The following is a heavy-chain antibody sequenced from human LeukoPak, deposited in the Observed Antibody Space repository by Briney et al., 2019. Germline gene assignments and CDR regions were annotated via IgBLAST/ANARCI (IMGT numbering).Heavy chain of an antibody. CDR3: ARLWFGELFIDY. CDR2: IYYSGST. CDR1: GGSISSSSYY. Sequence: SETLSLTCTASGGSISSSSYYWGWIRQPPGKGLEWIGSIYYSGSTYYNPSLKSRVTISVDTSKNQFSLKLSSVTAADTAVYYCARLWFGELFIDYWGQGTLVTVSS. D-gene: IGHD3-10*01. J-gene: IGHJ4*02. V-gene: IGHV4-39*07.